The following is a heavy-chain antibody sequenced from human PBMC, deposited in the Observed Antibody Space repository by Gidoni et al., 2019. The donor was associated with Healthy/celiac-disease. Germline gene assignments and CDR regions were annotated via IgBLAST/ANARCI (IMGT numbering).Heavy chain of an antibody. J-gene: IGHJ6*02. D-gene: IGHD6-19*01. CDR1: GFTFSSYS. CDR2: ISSSSSYI. V-gene: IGHV3-21*01. CDR3: ARDPHSRAAVAGYYYYYGMDV. Sequence: VQLVESVGGLVKPGGSLRLSCAASGFTFSSYSMTWVRQAPGKGLEWVSSISSSSSYIYYADSVKGRFTISRDNAKNSLYLQMNSLRAEDTAVYDCARDPHSRAAVAGYYYYYGMDVWGQGTTVTVSS.